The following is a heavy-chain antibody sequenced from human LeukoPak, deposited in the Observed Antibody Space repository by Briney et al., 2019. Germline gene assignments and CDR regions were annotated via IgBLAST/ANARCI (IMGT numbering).Heavy chain of an antibody. V-gene: IGHV3-30*03. D-gene: IGHD2-15*01. CDR2: ISYDGSKK. CDR3: ARDTYCSSGYCYSGGERGFLDY. Sequence: EPGGSLRLSCAASGFTISSYGMHWVRQAPGKGLEWVAVISYDGSKKNYADSVKGRFTISRDNSKNTLYLQMNSLRAEDTAMYYCARDTYCSSGYCYSGGERGFLDYWGQGTLVTVSS. J-gene: IGHJ4*02. CDR1: GFTISSYG.